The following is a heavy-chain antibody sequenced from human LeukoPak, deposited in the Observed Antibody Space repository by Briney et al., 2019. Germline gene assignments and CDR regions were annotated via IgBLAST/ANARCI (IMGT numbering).Heavy chain of an antibody. CDR1: GFTFSNHW. CDR2: IKQDGSEA. CDR3: ARVEWMGRMDY. D-gene: IGHD3-3*01. J-gene: IGHJ4*02. Sequence: GGSLRLSCAASGFTFSNHWMSWVRQAPGKGLEWVANIKQDGSEAYDGDSVKGRFTISRDNAKNSLYLQMNSLRAEDTAVYYCARVEWMGRMDYWGQGTLVTVSS. V-gene: IGHV3-7*04.